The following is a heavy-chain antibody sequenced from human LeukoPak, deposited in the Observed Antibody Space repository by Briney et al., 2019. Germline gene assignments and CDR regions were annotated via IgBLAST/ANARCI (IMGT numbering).Heavy chain of an antibody. CDR2: INPSSGGT. V-gene: IGHV1-2*02. Sequence: ASVKVSCKASGYTFTGYYMHWVRQAPGQGLEWMGWINPSSGGTNYAQKFQGRVTMTRDTSISTAYMELSRLRSDDTAVYYCARAGRYCSSTSCYARPYYYYYYMDVWGKGTTVTVSS. J-gene: IGHJ6*03. D-gene: IGHD2-2*01. CDR3: ARAGRYCSSTSCYARPYYYYYYMDV. CDR1: GYTFTGYY.